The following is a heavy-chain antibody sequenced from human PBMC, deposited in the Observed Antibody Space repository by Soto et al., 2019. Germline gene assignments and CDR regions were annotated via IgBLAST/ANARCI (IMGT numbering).Heavy chain of an antibody. J-gene: IGHJ4*02. CDR3: ARDAYSSSRCFGY. D-gene: IGHD6-6*01. CDR2: IIPIVGTA. Sequence: QVQLVQSGAEVKKPGSSVKVSCKASGGTFSSYAISWVRQAPGQGLECMGGIIPIVGTANYAQKFQGRVTMTAYDYTSTAYMELSRLRAEHTAVYYCARDAYSSSRCFGYGGQGTMVIVSA. V-gene: IGHV1-69*01. CDR1: GGTFSSYA.